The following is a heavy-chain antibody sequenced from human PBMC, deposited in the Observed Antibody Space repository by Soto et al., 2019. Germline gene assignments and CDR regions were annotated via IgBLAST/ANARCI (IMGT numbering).Heavy chain of an antibody. CDR3: AKDQGQWLVRADFDY. V-gene: IGHV3-23*01. CDR1: GFTFSSYA. CDR2: ISGSGGST. Sequence: EVQLLESGGGLVQPGGSLRLSCAASGFTFSSYAMSWVRQAPGKGLEWVSAISGSGGSTYYADSVKGRFTIFRDNSKNTLYLQMNSLRAEDTAVYYCAKDQGQWLVRADFDYWGQGTLVTVSS. D-gene: IGHD6-19*01. J-gene: IGHJ4*02.